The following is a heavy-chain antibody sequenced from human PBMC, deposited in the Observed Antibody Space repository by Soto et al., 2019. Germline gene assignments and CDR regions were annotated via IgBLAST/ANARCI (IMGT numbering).Heavy chain of an antibody. CDR1: GYTCTNSG. V-gene: IGHV1-18*01. J-gene: IGHJ4*02. D-gene: IGHD3-9*01. CDR2: INTYNGNT. CDR3: SRDPMTGYLQFDY. Sequence: QIQLVQAGAEVKKPGASVKVSCRAPGYTCTNSGISWVRQAPGQGLEWMGWINTYNGNTHYTQKLQGRVTMTTDTSTRTAYMELSCLRSDATAVYYWSRDPMTGYLQFDYWGQGTVVTVSS.